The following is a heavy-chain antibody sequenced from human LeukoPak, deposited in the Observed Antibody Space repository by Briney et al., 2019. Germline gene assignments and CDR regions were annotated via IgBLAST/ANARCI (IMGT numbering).Heavy chain of an antibody. Sequence: GGSLRLSCAASGFTFSSYEMNWVRQAPGKGLEWVSYISSSGSTIYYADSVKGRFTISRDNAKNSLYLQMNSLRAEDTAVYYCAREGAASYYYYMDVWGKGTTVTVSS. CDR3: AREGAASYYYYMDV. V-gene: IGHV3-48*03. D-gene: IGHD6-25*01. CDR1: GFTFSSYE. CDR2: ISSSGSTI. J-gene: IGHJ6*03.